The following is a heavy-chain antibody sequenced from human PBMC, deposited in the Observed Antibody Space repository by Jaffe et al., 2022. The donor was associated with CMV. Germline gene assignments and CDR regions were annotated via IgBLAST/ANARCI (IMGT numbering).Heavy chain of an antibody. CDR3: ARALKYGSGRNNWFDP. CDR1: GYTFTGYY. Sequence: QVQLVQSGAEVKKPGASVKVSCKASGYTFTGYYMHWVRQAPGQGLEWMGWINPNSGGTNYAQKFQGWVTMTRDTSISTAYMELSRLRSDDTAVYYCARALKYGSGRNNWFDPWGQGTLVTVSS. CDR2: INPNSGGT. D-gene: IGHD3-10*01. J-gene: IGHJ5*02. V-gene: IGHV1-2*04.